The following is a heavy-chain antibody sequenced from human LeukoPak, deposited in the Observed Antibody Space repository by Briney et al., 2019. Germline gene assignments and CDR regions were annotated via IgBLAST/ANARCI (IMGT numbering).Heavy chain of an antibody. V-gene: IGHV4-59*08. J-gene: IGHJ4*02. CDR3: ARHPPYSSSWFDY. Sequence: PSETLSLTCTISGGFISRYYWSWIRQSPGKGLEWIGYMYYTGSSNYNPSLKSRVTMSLDTSKNQFSLKLRSVTAADTAVYYCARHPPYSSSWFDYWGQGILVTVSS. CDR2: MYYTGSS. D-gene: IGHD6-13*01. CDR1: GGFISRYY.